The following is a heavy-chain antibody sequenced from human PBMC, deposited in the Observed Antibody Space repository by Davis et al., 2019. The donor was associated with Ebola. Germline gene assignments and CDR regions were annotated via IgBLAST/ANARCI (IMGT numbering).Heavy chain of an antibody. CDR1: GGSFSGYY. V-gene: IGHV4-34*01. CDR3: ARGDFDWLRVGMDV. D-gene: IGHD3-9*01. J-gene: IGHJ6*02. Sequence: SETLSLTCAVSGGSFSGYYWSWIRHPPGKGLEWIGEINHSGSTNYNPSLKSRVTISVDTSKNQFSLKLSSVTAAETAVYYCARGDFDWLRVGMDVWGQGTTVTVSS. CDR2: INHSGST.